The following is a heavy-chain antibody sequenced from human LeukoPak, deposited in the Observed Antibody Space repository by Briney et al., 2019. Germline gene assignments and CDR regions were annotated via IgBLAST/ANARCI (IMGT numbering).Heavy chain of an antibody. Sequence: SETLSLTCAFYGGSLTDYYWGWIRQPPGEGLEWIGEINHIGGTNYNPSLKTRVTISVDKSKNQFSLSLSSVTAADTAVYYCAAPLGYCFSGTCRFDYWGQGILVTVSS. CDR2: INHIGGT. D-gene: IGHD1-1*01. V-gene: IGHV4-34*01. CDR3: AAPLGYCFSGTCRFDY. J-gene: IGHJ4*02. CDR1: GGSLTDYY.